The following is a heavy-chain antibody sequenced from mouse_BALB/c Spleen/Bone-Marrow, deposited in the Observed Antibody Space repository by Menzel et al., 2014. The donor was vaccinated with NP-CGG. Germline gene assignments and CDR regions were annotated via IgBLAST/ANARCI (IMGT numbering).Heavy chain of an antibody. J-gene: IGHJ2*01. V-gene: IGHV1-63*02. D-gene: IGHD2-10*02. CDR1: GYTFTNYW. CDR2: IYPGGGYT. CDR3: AREEYGNYDRFIDY. Sequence: QVQLQQSGAELVRPGTSVKISCMASGYTFTNYWLRWVKQRPGHGLEWIGDIYPGGGYTNFNEWFKGRATLTADTSSSTAYMQLSGLTSEDSAVYFYAREEYGNYDRFIDYWGQGTTLTVSS.